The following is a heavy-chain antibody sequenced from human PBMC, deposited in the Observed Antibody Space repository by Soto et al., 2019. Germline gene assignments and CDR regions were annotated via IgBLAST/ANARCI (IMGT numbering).Heavy chain of an antibody. Sequence: ASVKVSCKASGGTFSSYAISWVRQAPGQGLEWMGGIIPIFGTANYAQKFQGRVTITADESTRTAYMELSSLRSEDTAVYYCARDQRIAARPSYYYYGMDVWGQGTTVTVSS. V-gene: IGHV1-69*13. D-gene: IGHD6-6*01. J-gene: IGHJ6*02. CDR2: IIPIFGTA. CDR3: ARDQRIAARPSYYYYGMDV. CDR1: GGTFSSYA.